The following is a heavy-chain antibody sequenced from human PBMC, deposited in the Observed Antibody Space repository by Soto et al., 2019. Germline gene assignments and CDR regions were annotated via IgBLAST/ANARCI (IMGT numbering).Heavy chain of an antibody. CDR1: GGSFSGYY. Sequence: PSETLSLTCAVYGGSFSGYYWSWIRQPPGKGLEWIGEINHSGSTNYNPSLKSRVTISVDTSKNQFSLKLSPVTAADTAVYYCARGMFRRRTGVVVVAATPYYYYYMDVRGKGTTVTVSS. J-gene: IGHJ6*03. CDR3: ARGMFRRRTGVVVVAATPYYYYYMDV. V-gene: IGHV4-34*01. D-gene: IGHD2-15*01. CDR2: INHSGST.